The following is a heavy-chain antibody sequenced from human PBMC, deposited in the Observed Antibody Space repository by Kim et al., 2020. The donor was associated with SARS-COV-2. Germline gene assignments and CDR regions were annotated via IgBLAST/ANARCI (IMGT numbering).Heavy chain of an antibody. CDR3: ARDYDILTGYYFDY. CDR1: GFTFSSYG. J-gene: IGHJ4*02. D-gene: IGHD3-9*01. V-gene: IGHV3-33*01. Sequence: GGSLRLSCAASGFTFSSYGMHWVRQAPGKGLEWVAVIWYDGSNKYYADSVKGRFTISRDNSKNTLYLQTNSLRAEDTAVYYCARDYDILTGYYFDYWGQGTLVTVSS. CDR2: IWYDGSNK.